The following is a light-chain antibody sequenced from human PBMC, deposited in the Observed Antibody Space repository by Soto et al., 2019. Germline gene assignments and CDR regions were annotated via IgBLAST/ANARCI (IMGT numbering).Light chain of an antibody. CDR2: DAS. V-gene: IGKV1-5*01. CDR3: QQYNTFST. J-gene: IGKJ1*01. Sequence: DIQMTQSPSALSASVGDRVTITCRASQSISGWLAWYQQKPGRAPKLLIYDASILESGVPSRFSGRESGTEFILTISSLQADDFATYYCQQYNTFSTFGQGTKVDIK. CDR1: QSISGW.